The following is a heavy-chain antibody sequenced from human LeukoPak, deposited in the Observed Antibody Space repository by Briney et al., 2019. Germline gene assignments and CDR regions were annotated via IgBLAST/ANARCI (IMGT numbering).Heavy chain of an antibody. Sequence: GGSLRLSCTASGFTFSSYAMSWVRQAPGKGLEWVGFIRSKAYGGTTEYAASVKGRFTISRGDSKSIAYLQMNSLKTEDTAVYYCTRESHNWNYALDYWGQGTLVTVSS. CDR1: GFTFSSYA. CDR3: TRESHNWNYALDY. V-gene: IGHV3-49*04. D-gene: IGHD1-7*01. CDR2: IRSKAYGGTT. J-gene: IGHJ4*02.